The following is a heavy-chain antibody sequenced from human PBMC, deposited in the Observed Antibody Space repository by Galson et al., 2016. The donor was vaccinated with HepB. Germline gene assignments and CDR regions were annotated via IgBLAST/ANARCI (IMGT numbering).Heavy chain of an antibody. CDR2: IQYSGSA. Sequence: SETLSLTCTVSGGSILYHHWGWVRQPPQEGLEWLGYIQYSGSANYNPYLKSRVTMSVDTSKNQFSLKLNSVTAADTAVYYCAKVGATHYDILTGYSWPYFFDYWGQGILVTVSS. J-gene: IGHJ4*02. V-gene: IGHV4-59*11. D-gene: IGHD3-9*01. CDR1: GGSILYHH. CDR3: AKVGATHYDILTGYSWPYFFDY.